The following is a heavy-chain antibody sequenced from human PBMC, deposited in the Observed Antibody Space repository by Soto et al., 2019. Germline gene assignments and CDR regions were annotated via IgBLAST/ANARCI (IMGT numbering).Heavy chain of an antibody. Sequence: SETLSLTCTVSPGSISGYYWSWIRQPPGKELELIGYIYYDGSTYYNPSLKRRVTISLDTSKNQLSLKLSSVTAADPAVYYCANVGRIATAGTWSDPWGQGTLVTVSS. J-gene: IGHJ5*02. CDR1: PGSISGYY. D-gene: IGHD6-13*01. CDR3: ANVGRIATAGTWSDP. V-gene: IGHV4-59*01. CDR2: IYYDGST.